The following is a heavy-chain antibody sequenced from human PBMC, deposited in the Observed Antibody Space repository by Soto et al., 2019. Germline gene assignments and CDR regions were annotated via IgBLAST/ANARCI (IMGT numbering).Heavy chain of an antibody. CDR3: ARDYDFWSGYYPYYYYGMDV. D-gene: IGHD3-3*01. CDR2: INSDGSST. Sequence: GGSLRLSCAASGFTFSSYWMHWVRQAPGKGLVWVSRINSDGSSTSYADPVKGRFTISRDNAKNTLYLQMNSLRAEDTAVYYCARDYDFWSGYYPYYYYGMDVWGQGTTVTVSS. J-gene: IGHJ6*02. CDR1: GFTFSSYW. V-gene: IGHV3-74*01.